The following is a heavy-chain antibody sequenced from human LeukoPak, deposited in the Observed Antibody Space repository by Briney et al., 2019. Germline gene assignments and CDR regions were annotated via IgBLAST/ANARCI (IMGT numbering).Heavy chain of an antibody. CDR2: ISAYNGNT. CDR1: GYTFTSYG. J-gene: IGHJ4*02. D-gene: IGHD2-2*01. CDR3: ARYCSSTSCRYPTDY. V-gene: IGHV1-18*01. Sequence: ASVKVSCKASGYTFTSYGISWVRQAPGQGLEWMGWISAYNGNTNYAQKLQGRVTMTTDTSTSTAYMELRSLRSDDTAVYYCARYCSSTSCRYPTDYWGQGTLVTVSS.